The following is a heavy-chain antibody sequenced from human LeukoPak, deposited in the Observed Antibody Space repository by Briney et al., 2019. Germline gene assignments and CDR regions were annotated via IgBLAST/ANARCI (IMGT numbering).Heavy chain of an antibody. Sequence: GGSLRLSCAASGFTFSSYSMNWVRQAPGKGLEWVSSISSSSSYIYYADSVKGRFTISRDNSKNTLYLQMNSLKAEDTAIYYCAKDPTDFDSSGQTYFDYWGQGTLVTVSS. J-gene: IGHJ4*02. D-gene: IGHD3-22*01. V-gene: IGHV3-21*04. CDR2: ISSSSSYI. CDR1: GFTFSSYS. CDR3: AKDPTDFDSSGQTYFDY.